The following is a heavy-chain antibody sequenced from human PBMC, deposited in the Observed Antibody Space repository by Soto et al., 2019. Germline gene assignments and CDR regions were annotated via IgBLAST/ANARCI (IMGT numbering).Heavy chain of an antibody. CDR2: IYHSGST. D-gene: IGHD6-19*01. V-gene: IGHV4-30-2*01. CDR1: GGSISSGGYS. J-gene: IGHJ4*02. Sequence: SETLSPTCAVSGGSISSGGYSWSWIRQPPGKGLNYIGYIYHSGSTYYNQSLKSRVTISVDRSKNQFSLKLSSVTAADTAVYYCARVRSGWGIDYWGQGILVTVSS. CDR3: ARVRSGWGIDY.